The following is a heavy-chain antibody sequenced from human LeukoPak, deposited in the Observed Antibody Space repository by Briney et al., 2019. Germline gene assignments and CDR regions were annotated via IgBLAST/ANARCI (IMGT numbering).Heavy chain of an antibody. V-gene: IGHV1-2*02. CDR2: INPNSGDT. CDR3: ARRPSSGWDYFDY. Sequence: GASVKVSCKASGYTFSDYYMHWVRQAPGQGLEWMGWINPNSGDTHYAQMFQGRVTMTRDTSISTAYMELSRLISDDTAVYYCARRPSSGWDYFDYWGQGTLVTVSS. D-gene: IGHD6-19*01. CDR1: GYTFSDYY. J-gene: IGHJ4*02.